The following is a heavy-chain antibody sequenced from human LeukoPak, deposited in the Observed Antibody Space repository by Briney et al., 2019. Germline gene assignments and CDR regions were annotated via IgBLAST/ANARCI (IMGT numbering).Heavy chain of an antibody. D-gene: IGHD3-10*01. CDR1: GYTFTSYA. Sequence: ASVKVSCKASGYTFTSYAMHCVRQAPGQRLEWMGWINAGNGNTKYSQKFQGRVTITRDTTASTAYMELSSLRPEDTAVYYCARGNYYGSGIYFDYWGQGTLVTVSS. J-gene: IGHJ4*02. CDR3: ARGNYYGSGIYFDY. CDR2: INAGNGNT. V-gene: IGHV1-3*01.